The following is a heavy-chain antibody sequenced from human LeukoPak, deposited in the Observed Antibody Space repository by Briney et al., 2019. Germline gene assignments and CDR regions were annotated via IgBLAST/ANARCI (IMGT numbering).Heavy chain of an antibody. CDR1: GFTFSSYG. D-gene: IGHD2/OR15-2a*01. V-gene: IGHV3-23*01. Sequence: GGSLRLSCAASGFTFSSYGMSWVRQAPGKGLEWVSAISGSGGSTYYADSVKGRFTISRDNSKNTLYLQMNSLRAEDTAVYYCARYGLLRLSEINGFDIWGQGTMVTVSS. CDR3: ARYGLLRLSEINGFDI. CDR2: ISGSGGST. J-gene: IGHJ3*02.